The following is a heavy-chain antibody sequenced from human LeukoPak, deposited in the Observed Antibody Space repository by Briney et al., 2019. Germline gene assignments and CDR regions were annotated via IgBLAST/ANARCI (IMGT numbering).Heavy chain of an antibody. Sequence: SETLSLTCTVSGGSKSYYYWSWIRQSPGKGLEWIGYIYYSGTTNYNPSLKSRVTISVDTSKNQFSLQLRSVTAADTAVYYCAREDPQTTVPEGMDVWGQGTTVTVSS. CDR3: AREDPQTTVPEGMDV. CDR2: IYYSGTT. V-gene: IGHV4-59*01. J-gene: IGHJ6*02. D-gene: IGHD4-17*01. CDR1: GGSKSYYY.